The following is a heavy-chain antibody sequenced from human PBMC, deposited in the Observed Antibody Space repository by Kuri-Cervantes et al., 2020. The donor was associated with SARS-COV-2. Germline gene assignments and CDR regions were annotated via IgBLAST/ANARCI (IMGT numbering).Heavy chain of an antibody. D-gene: IGHD7-27*01. CDR2: FDWDDDR. Sequence: SGPTLVKPTQTLTLTCTFSGFSLSTSEMCVYWIRQPPGKALECLILFDWDDDRYYSTSLKTRLTISKGTSKNQMVLTMTNMDPVDTATYYCAQMSPRLGIYYYGMDVWGQGTTVTVSS. CDR3: AQMSPRLGIYYYGMDV. J-gene: IGHJ6*02. V-gene: IGHV2-70*01. CDR1: GFSLSTSEMC.